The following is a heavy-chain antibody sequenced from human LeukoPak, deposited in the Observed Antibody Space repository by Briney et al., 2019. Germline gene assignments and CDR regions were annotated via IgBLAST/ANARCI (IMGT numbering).Heavy chain of an antibody. J-gene: IGHJ3*02. D-gene: IGHD3-22*01. CDR2: TRNKANSYTT. CDR1: GFTFSDHY. Sequence: GGSLRLSCAASGFTFSDHYMDWVRQAPGKGLEWVGRTRNKANSYTTEYAASVKGRFTISRDDSKNSLYLQMNSLKAEDTAVYYCAREYYYDSSGYYSEAFDIWGQGTMVTVSS. CDR3: AREYYYDSSGYYSEAFDI. V-gene: IGHV3-72*01.